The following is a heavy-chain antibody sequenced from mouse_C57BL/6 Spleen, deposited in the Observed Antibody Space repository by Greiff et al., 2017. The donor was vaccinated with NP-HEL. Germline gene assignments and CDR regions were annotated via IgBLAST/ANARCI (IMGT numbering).Heavy chain of an antibody. CDR1: GYAFTNYL. J-gene: IGHJ3*01. D-gene: IGHD1-1*01. CDR2: INPGSGGT. Sequence: QVQLQQSGAELVRPGTSVKVSCKASGYAFTNYLIEWVKQWPGQGLEWIGVINPGSGGTNYTEKFKGKATLTADKSSSTAYMQLSSLTSEDSAVYFCARIYYGSGAYWGQGTLVTVSA. CDR3: ARIYYGSGAY. V-gene: IGHV1-54*01.